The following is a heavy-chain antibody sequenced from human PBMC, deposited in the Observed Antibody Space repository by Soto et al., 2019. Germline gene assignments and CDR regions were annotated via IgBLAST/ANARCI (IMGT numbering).Heavy chain of an antibody. D-gene: IGHD6-19*01. CDR3: ARDSAVAGPTNFDY. Sequence: QVQLVESGGGVVQPGRSLRLSCAASGFTFSSYAMHWVRQAPGKGLEWVAVISYDGSNKYYADSVKGRFTISRDNSKNTLYLQMNSLRAEDTAVYYCARDSAVAGPTNFDYCGQGTLVTVSS. CDR2: ISYDGSNK. V-gene: IGHV3-30-3*01. CDR1: GFTFSSYA. J-gene: IGHJ4*02.